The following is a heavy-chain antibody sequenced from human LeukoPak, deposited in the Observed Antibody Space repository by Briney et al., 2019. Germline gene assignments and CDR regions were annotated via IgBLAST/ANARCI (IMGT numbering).Heavy chain of an antibody. Sequence: SETLSLTCTVSGGSIGSYYWSWIRQPPGKGLEWIGHIYYSGSTNYNPSLTSRITISVVTSKNQLSLKLSSVTAADTDVYYCARRYYGSGTRPWFDPWGQGTLVTVSS. J-gene: IGHJ5*02. CDR3: ARRYYGSGTRPWFDP. D-gene: IGHD3-10*01. CDR1: GGSIGSYY. V-gene: IGHV4-59*08. CDR2: IYYSGST.